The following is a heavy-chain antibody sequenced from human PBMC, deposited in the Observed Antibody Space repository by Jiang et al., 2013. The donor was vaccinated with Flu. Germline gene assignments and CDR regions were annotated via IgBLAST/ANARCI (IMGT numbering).Heavy chain of an antibody. CDR2: TYYKSRWYN. V-gene: IGHV6-1*01. Sequence: LTCAISGDSVSSNSAAWNWIRQSPSRGLEWLGRTYYKSRWYNDYASSVRSRVTISSDTSKNQFSLHLNSMTPEDTAVYFCARESPGEWLRLGYLYFYGMDVWGQGTTVIVSS. CDR3: ARESPGEWLRLGYLYFYGMDV. CDR1: GDSVSSNSAA. D-gene: IGHD5-12*01. J-gene: IGHJ6*02.